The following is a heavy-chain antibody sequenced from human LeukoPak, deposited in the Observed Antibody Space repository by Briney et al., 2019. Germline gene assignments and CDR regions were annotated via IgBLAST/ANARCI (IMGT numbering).Heavy chain of an antibody. V-gene: IGHV3-21*01. J-gene: IGHJ4*02. CDR3: ARDGNIAACDY. CDR1: GFTFSSHS. CDR2: TSSSTTHI. Sequence: GGSLRLSCAASGFTFSSHSMNWVRQAPGKGLEWVSSTSSSTTHIYYADSVKGRFTISRDNAKNSLNLQMNSLRAEDTAVYYCARDGNIAACDYWGQGTLVTVSS. D-gene: IGHD6-25*01.